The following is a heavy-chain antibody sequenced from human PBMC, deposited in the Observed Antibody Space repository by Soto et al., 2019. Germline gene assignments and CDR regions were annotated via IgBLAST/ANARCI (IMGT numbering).Heavy chain of an antibody. J-gene: IGHJ4*02. D-gene: IGHD2-21*02. CDR1: VYTIAIYG. Sequence: ASVNVSCKSSVYTIAIYGIICVQQAHRQGLEWMGWISAYNGNTNYAQKLQGRVTMTTDTSTSTAYMELRSLRSDDTAVYYCARDAGTHCGGDCYSAYWGQGTLVTVSS. CDR2: ISAYNGNT. CDR3: ARDAGTHCGGDCYSAY. V-gene: IGHV1-18*01.